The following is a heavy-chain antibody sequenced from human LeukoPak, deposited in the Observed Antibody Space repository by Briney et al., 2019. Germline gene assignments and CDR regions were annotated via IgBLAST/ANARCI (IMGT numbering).Heavy chain of an antibody. CDR2: IWYDGSNK. CDR1: GFTFSSYG. V-gene: IGHV3-33*01. J-gene: IGHJ4*02. CDR3: ARGGSSSWYQYHYFDY. Sequence: PGGSLRLSCGASGFTFSSYGMHWVRQAPGKGLEWVAVIWYDGSNKYYADSVKGRFTISRDNSKNTLYLQMNSLRAEDTAVYYCARGGSSSWYQYHYFDYWGQGTLVTVSS. D-gene: IGHD6-13*01.